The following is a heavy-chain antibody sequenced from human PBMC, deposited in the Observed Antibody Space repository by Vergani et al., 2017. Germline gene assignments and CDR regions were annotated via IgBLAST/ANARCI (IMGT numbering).Heavy chain of an antibody. Sequence: EVQLVQSGAEVKKPGESLKISCEASGYRFHTYWIGWVRQVPGKRLEWIGIIYPIYSKIAYSPSFQGQAIMSLDKSITPAYLQWRSLKASDTAIYYCTRHVPGGDGACLHFDHWGQGTQVTVSS. CDR3: TRHVPGGDGACLHFDH. J-gene: IGHJ4*02. CDR1: GYRFHTYW. D-gene: IGHD2-21*01. V-gene: IGHV5-51*01. CDR2: IYPIYSKI.